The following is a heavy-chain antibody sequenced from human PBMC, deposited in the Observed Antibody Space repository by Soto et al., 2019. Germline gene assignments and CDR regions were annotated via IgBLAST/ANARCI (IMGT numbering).Heavy chain of an antibody. D-gene: IGHD2-2*01. CDR3: ARVGNRYCSRTSCYYFDY. Sequence: GESLKISCKGSGYSFTSYWIGWVRQMPGKGLEWMGIIYPGDSDTRYSPSFQGQVTISADKSISTAYLQWSSLKASDTAMYYCARVGNRYCSRTSCYYFDYWGQGTLVTVSS. CDR1: GYSFTSYW. J-gene: IGHJ4*02. V-gene: IGHV5-51*01. CDR2: IYPGDSDT.